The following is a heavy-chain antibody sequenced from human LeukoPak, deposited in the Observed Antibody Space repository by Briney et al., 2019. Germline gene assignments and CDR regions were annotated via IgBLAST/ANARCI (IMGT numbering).Heavy chain of an antibody. J-gene: IGHJ4*02. Sequence: SETLSLTCTVSGDSMTSYYWSWIRQPPGKGLEWIGNIYYSGTSNYNPSLRSRVTISEDTSKNQFSLELNSVTVADTAVYYCARERSLWFGAPVDYWGQGTLVTVSS. D-gene: IGHD3-10*01. CDR3: ARERSLWFGAPVDY. V-gene: IGHV4-59*12. CDR2: IYYSGTS. CDR1: GDSMTSYY.